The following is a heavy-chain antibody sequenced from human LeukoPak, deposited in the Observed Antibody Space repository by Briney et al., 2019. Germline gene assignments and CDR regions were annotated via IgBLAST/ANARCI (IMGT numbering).Heavy chain of an antibody. CDR3: ARGYYGSGHYGMDV. D-gene: IGHD3-10*01. CDR2: IWYDGSNK. CDR1: GFTFSSYG. V-gene: IGHV3-33*01. Sequence: GRSLRLSCAASGFTFSSYGMHWVRQAPGEGLEWVAVIWYDGSNKYYADSVKGRFTISRDNSKNTLYLQMNSLRAEDTAVYYCARGYYGSGHYGMDVWGQGTTVTVSS. J-gene: IGHJ6*02.